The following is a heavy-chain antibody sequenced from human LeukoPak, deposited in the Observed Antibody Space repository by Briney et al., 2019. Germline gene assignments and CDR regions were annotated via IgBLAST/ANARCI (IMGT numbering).Heavy chain of an antibody. J-gene: IGHJ2*01. Sequence: MTGGSLRLSCAASGFTFSSYAMSWVRQAPGKGLEWIGYIYYSGSTNYNPSLKSRVTISVDTSKNQFSLKLSSVTAADTAVYYCARDLGYYYDSSGSKGYFDLWGRGTLVTVSS. V-gene: IGHV4-59*12. CDR3: ARDLGYYYDSSGSKGYFDL. D-gene: IGHD3-22*01. CDR1: GFTFSSYA. CDR2: IYYSGST.